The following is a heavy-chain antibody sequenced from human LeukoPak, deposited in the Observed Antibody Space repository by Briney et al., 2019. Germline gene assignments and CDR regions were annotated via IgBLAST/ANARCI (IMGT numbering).Heavy chain of an antibody. CDR1: GGTFSSYA. J-gene: IGHJ5*02. Sequence: ASVKVSCKASGGTFSSYAISWVRQAPGQGLEWMGGIIPIFGTANYAQKFQGRVTMTRDTSISTAYMELSSLTSDDTAMYYCARRNYGASHRWFDPWGQGTLVIVSS. CDR3: ARRNYGASHRWFDP. D-gene: IGHD4-17*01. V-gene: IGHV1-69*05. CDR2: IIPIFGTA.